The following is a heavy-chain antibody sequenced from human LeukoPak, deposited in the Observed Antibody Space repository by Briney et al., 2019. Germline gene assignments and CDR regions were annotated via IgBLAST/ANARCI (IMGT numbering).Heavy chain of an antibody. J-gene: IGHJ4*02. V-gene: IGHV1-2*06. D-gene: IGHD4-17*01. Sequence: ASVKVSCKASGYIFTDYYIHWVRQAPGQGPEWMGRINPKSGDIDTAQNFQGRVTMTRVTSITTVYMEMRRLTSDDTAVYYCARVAYGNNATPFDHWGQGTLVIVS. CDR1: GYIFTDYY. CDR2: INPKSGDI. CDR3: ARVAYGNNATPFDH.